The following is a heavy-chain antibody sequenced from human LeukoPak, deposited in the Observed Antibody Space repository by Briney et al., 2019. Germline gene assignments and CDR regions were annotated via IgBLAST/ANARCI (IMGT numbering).Heavy chain of an antibody. CDR3: AREQDTAMGGHAFDI. V-gene: IGHV3-21*01. CDR2: ISSSSSYI. J-gene: IGHJ3*02. CDR1: GFTFSSYS. Sequence: GGSLRLSCAASGFTFSSYSMNWVRQAPGKGLEWVSSISSSSSYIYYADSVKGRFTISRDNAKNSLYLQMNSLRAEDTAVYYCAREQDTAMGGHAFDIWGQGTMVTVSS. D-gene: IGHD5-18*01.